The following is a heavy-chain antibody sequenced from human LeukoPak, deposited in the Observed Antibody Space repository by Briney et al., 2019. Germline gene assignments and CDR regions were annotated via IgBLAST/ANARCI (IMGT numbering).Heavy chain of an antibody. V-gene: IGHV3-74*01. D-gene: IGHD1-7*01. CDR2: ISPDGRST. J-gene: IGHJ4*02. Sequence: PGGSLRLSCAASGFTLSSYWMHWVRQAPGKGLVWVSRISPDGRSTTYADSVKGRFTISRDNAKNTLYLQMNSLSAEDTAVYYCARAHDGNYGRFDNWGQGTLVTVSS. CDR1: GFTLSSYW. CDR3: ARAHDGNYGRFDN.